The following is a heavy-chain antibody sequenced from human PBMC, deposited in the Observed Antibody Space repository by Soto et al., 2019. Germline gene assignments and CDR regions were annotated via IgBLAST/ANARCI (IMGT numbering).Heavy chain of an antibody. Sequence: EVQLLESGGGLVQPGGSLRLSCAASGFTFSSYAMSWVRQAPGKGLEWVSAISGSGGSTYYADSVKGRVTMSRDNSKNPQYLQINSLRAEDKAVDYCAKDLGGYCSGGSCDNYWGQGTLVTVSS. D-gene: IGHD2-15*01. CDR3: AKDLGGYCSGGSCDNY. V-gene: IGHV3-23*01. J-gene: IGHJ4*02. CDR2: ISGSGGST. CDR1: GFTFSSYA.